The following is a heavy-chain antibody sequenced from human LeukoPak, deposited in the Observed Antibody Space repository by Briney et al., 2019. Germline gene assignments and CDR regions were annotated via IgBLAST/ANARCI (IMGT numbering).Heavy chain of an antibody. CDR2: IWYDGSNK. V-gene: IGHV3-33*01. CDR1: GFTFSSYG. Sequence: PGGSLRLSCAASGFTFSSYGMHWVRQAPGKGLEWVAVIWYDGSNKYYADSVKGRFTISRDNSKNTLYLQMNSLKTEDTAVYYCTSSQDSAYLRAFDIWGQGTMVTVSS. CDR3: TSSQDSAYLRAFDI. J-gene: IGHJ3*02. D-gene: IGHD3-22*01.